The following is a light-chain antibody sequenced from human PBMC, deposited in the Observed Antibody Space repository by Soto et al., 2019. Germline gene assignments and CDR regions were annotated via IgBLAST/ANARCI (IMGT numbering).Light chain of an antibody. CDR3: QQANSFPQT. Sequence: DIPMTQSPSSVSASVGDRVTMTCRASQGISSWLVWYQQKAGKAPKLLIYAASKLQSGVPSRFSGSGSGTDFTLTISSLQPEDSATYYCQQANSFPQTFGQGTKVEIK. CDR1: QGISSW. V-gene: IGKV1-12*01. J-gene: IGKJ1*01. CDR2: AAS.